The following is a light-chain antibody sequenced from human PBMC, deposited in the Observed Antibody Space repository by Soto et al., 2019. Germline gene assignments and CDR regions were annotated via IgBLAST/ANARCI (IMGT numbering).Light chain of an antibody. CDR1: QSVCNRC. Sequence: ETVLTQSPGTLSLSPGERVTLSCRASQSVCNRCLAWYQQKPGQSPRLLIYGVSTRATGIPDRFSGSGSGTDFTLTISRLEPEDFAVYYCQHYGTTPWTFGQGTKVGIK. V-gene: IGKV3-20*01. CDR3: QHYGTTPWT. J-gene: IGKJ1*01. CDR2: GVS.